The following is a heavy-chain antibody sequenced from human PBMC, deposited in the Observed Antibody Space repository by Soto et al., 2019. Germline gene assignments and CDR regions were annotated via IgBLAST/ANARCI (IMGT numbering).Heavy chain of an antibody. V-gene: IGHV3-30-3*01. CDR2: ISYDGSNK. D-gene: IGHD3-22*01. CDR3: ARAPQFDSSGYYSGGYFDL. Sequence: PGGSLRLSCAASGFTFSSYAMHWVRQAPGKGLEWVAVISYDGSNKYYADSVKGRFTISRDNSKNTLYLQMNSLRAEDTAVYYCARAPQFDSSGYYSGGYFDLWGRGTLVTVSS. CDR1: GFTFSSYA. J-gene: IGHJ2*01.